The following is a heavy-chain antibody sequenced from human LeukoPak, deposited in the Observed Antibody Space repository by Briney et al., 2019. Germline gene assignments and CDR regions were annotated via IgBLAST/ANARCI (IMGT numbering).Heavy chain of an antibody. CDR3: AGGRGWEFSS. CDR2: IQQDGSVQ. Sequence: GGSLRLSCAASRFTFSTYWMGWVRQAPGKGLEWVATIQQDGSVQHYLDSVKGRFTISRDNGKNSLYLQMNTLRAEDTAVYYCAGGRGWEFSSWGQGTLVTVSS. CDR1: RFTFSTYW. V-gene: IGHV3-7*01. J-gene: IGHJ5*02. D-gene: IGHD1-26*01.